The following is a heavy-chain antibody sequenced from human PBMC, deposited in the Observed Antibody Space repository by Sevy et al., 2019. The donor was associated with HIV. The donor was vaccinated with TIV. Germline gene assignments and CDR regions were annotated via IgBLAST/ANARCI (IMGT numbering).Heavy chain of an antibody. J-gene: IGHJ6*02. CDR1: GFTFISYS. D-gene: IGHD2-8*02. V-gene: IGHV3-21*01. Sequence: GGSLRLSCAASGFTFISYSMNWVRQAPGKGLEWVSSISSSSTYIYYADSVKGRLTISRDNAKNSLYLQMNSLRAEDTAVYYCARDLCTGGVCPRWGYYYYGMDVWGQGTTVTVSS. CDR2: ISSSSTYI. CDR3: ARDLCTGGVCPRWGYYYYGMDV.